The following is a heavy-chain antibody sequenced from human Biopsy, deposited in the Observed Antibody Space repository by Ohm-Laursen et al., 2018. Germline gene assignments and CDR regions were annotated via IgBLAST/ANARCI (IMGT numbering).Heavy chain of an antibody. D-gene: IGHD4-23*01. CDR2: IFNSANT. V-gene: IGHV4-31*01. CDR3: ASGSNDFGGLYSPR. CDR1: GGSISSGGSY. J-gene: IGHJ4*02. Sequence: TLSLTCTVSGGSISSGGSYWSWIRQRPGKGLEWIGYIFNSANTYYNPSLKNLITISGDTSKNQFSLKLNSVTAADTAVYYCASGSNDFGGLYSPRWGQGTLLTVSS.